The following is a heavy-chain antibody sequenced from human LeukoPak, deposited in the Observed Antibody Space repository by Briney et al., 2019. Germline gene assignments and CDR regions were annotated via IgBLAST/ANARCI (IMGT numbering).Heavy chain of an antibody. Sequence: GGSLRLSCTASGFTFDDYGMSWVRQAPGKGLEWVSGINWNGGSTGYADSVKGRFTISRDNAKNSLYLQMNSLRAEDTALYYCARSRGYSYDPNMDVWGKGTTVTVSS. J-gene: IGHJ6*03. CDR1: GFTFDDYG. CDR3: ARSRGYSYDPNMDV. CDR2: INWNGGST. D-gene: IGHD5-18*01. V-gene: IGHV3-20*04.